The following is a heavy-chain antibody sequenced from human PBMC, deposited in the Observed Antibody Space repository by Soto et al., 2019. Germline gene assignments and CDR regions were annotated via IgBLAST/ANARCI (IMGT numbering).Heavy chain of an antibody. CDR2: IYYSGST. D-gene: IGHD5-12*01. V-gene: IGHV4-59*01. CDR1: GGSISSYY. CDR3: ARGRWLQQHSVDY. J-gene: IGHJ4*02. Sequence: KPSETLSLTXTVSGGSISSYYWSWIRQPPGKGLEWIGYIYYSGSTNYNPSLKSRVTISVDTSKNQFSLKLSSVTAADTAVYYCARGRWLQQHSVDYWGQGTLVTVSS.